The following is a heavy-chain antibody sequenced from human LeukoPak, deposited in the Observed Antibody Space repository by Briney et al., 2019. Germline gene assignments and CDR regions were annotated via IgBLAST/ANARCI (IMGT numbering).Heavy chain of an antibody. J-gene: IGHJ4*02. CDR1: GFPFSSYA. CDR2: ISGSGGST. CDR3: AKDRDGYNFFDY. Sequence: GGSLRLSCAASGFPFSSYAMSWVRQAPGKGLEWVSAISGSGGSTYYADSVKGRFTISRDNSKNTLYLQMNSLRAEDTAVYYCAKDRDGYNFFDYWGQGTLVTVSS. D-gene: IGHD5-24*01. V-gene: IGHV3-23*01.